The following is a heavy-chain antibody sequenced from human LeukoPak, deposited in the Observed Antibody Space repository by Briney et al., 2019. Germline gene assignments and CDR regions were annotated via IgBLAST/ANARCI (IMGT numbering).Heavy chain of an antibody. J-gene: IGHJ5*02. D-gene: IGHD2-8*01. CDR2: ISSSSSTI. CDR1: GFTFSSYS. V-gene: IGHV3-48*01. CDR3: AKDSGYCTNGVCYMTGWFDP. Sequence: GGSLRLSCAASGFTFSSYSMNWVRQAPGKGLEWVSYISSSSSTIYYADSVKGRFTISRDNSKNTLYLQMNSLRAEDTAVYYCAKDSGYCTNGVCYMTGWFDPWGQGTLVTVSS.